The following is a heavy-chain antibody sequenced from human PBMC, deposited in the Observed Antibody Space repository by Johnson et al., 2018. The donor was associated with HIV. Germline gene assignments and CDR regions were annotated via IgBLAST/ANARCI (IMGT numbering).Heavy chain of an antibody. CDR1: GFIFSSSW. V-gene: IGHV3-13*01. CDR2: IGTIDDT. Sequence: MQLVESGGGLVQPGGSLRLSCAASGFIFSSSWLHWVRQVRGKGLEWVSGIGTIDDTYYSDSVKGRFTISRDNSKNTLYLQMNSLRAEDTAVYYCAKGDCSGGSCYSFTDAFDIWGQGTMVTVSS. D-gene: IGHD2-15*01. CDR3: AKGDCSGGSCYSFTDAFDI. J-gene: IGHJ3*02.